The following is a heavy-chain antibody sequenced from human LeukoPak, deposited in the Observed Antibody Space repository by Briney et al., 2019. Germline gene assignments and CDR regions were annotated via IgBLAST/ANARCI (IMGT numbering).Heavy chain of an antibody. CDR1: GFTCSRYW. V-gene: IGHV3-7*01. CDR3: ARSAGSSSWYEGYYFDY. CDR2: IKQDGSEK. Sequence: PGGSLRLXCAASGFTCSRYWMSWVRLAPGKGLESVANIKQDGSEKYYVDSVKGRFTISRDNAKNSLYLQMNSLRAEDTAVYYCARSAGSSSWYEGYYFDYWGQGTLVTVSS. J-gene: IGHJ4*02. D-gene: IGHD6-13*01.